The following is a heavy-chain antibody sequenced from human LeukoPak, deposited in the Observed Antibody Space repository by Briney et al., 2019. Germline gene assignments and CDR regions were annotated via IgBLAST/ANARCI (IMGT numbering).Heavy chain of an antibody. V-gene: IGHV3-66*01. CDR3: ARDPGYSYGLDY. J-gene: IGHJ4*02. CDR1: GFTVSDNY. Sequence: PGGSLRLSCAASGFTVSDNYMSWVRQAPGKGLEWVSVIYSGGSTNYADSVKGRFTISRDNSKNTLYLQMNSLRADDTAVYYCARDPGYSYGLDYWGRGTLVTVSS. D-gene: IGHD5-18*01. CDR2: IYSGGST.